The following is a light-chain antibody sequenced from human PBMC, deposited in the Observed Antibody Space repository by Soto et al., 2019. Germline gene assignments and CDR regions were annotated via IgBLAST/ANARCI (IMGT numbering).Light chain of an antibody. V-gene: IGLV1-40*01. J-gene: IGLJ3*02. CDR3: QTFDSTLTISWV. CDR2: GDS. CDR1: SSNIGRGYD. Sequence: QSVLTQPPSVSGAPGQTVTISCTGSSSNIGRGYDVHGYQQVPGSAPRLLLSGDSNRPSGVPDRFSGSRSGTSASLAITGLQAEDEADYYCQTFDSTLTISWVFGGGTKLTVL.